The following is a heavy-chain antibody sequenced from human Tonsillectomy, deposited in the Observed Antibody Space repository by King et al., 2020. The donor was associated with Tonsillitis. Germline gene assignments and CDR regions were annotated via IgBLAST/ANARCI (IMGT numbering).Heavy chain of an antibody. D-gene: IGHD6-19*01. Sequence: VQLVESGGALVQPGGSLRLSCAASGFTFSNYAMSWVRQAPGKGLEWVSDIGGSGTITYYADSVKGRFTISRDNSKNTLYLQMKSLRSEDTAVYYCAKSASGWSNLDYWGQGTLVTVSP. CDR2: IGGSGTIT. J-gene: IGHJ4*02. CDR1: GFTFSNYA. CDR3: AKSASGWSNLDY. V-gene: IGHV3-23*04.